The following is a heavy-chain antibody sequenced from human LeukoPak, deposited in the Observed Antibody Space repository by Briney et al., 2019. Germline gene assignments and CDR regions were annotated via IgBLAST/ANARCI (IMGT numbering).Heavy chain of an antibody. J-gene: IGHJ4*02. Sequence: SETLSLTCTVSGGSISTSSYYCAWIRQPPGKGLEWIGSVDYSGSTYDNPSLKSRVTFSVDTSKNQFSLKLSSVTAADTAVYYCARTKSSGWYGTYFYPYWGQGTQVTVSS. CDR2: VDYSGST. V-gene: IGHV4-39*07. CDR1: GGSISTSSYY. CDR3: ARTKSSGWYGTYFYPY. D-gene: IGHD6-19*01.